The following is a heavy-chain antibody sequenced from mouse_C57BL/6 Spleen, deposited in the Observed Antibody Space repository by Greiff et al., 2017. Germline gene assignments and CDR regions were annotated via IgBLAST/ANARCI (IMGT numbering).Heavy chain of an antibody. CDR3: ASPPYYGSIYWYFDV. D-gene: IGHD1-1*01. CDR2: LLPGSGST. CDR1: GYTFTGYW. V-gene: IGHV1-9*01. Sequence: QVQLQQSGAELMKPGASVKLSCKATGYTFTGYWIEWVTQRPGHGLEWIGELLPGSGSTNYHEKFQGKATFTADTSSTTAYMQLSSLTTEDSSIYYCASPPYYGSIYWYFDVWGAGTTVTVSS. J-gene: IGHJ1*01.